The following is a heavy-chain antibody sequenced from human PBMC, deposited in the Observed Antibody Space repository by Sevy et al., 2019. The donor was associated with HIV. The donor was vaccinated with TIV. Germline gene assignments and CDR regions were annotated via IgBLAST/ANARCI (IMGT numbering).Heavy chain of an antibody. V-gene: IGHV3-11*01. J-gene: IGHJ6*02. Sequence: GGSLRLSCAASGFTLSDYYMSWIRQAPGKGLEWVSYISGTDNTKYYADSVKGRFTISRDNAKNSLYLQMNSLTAEDTAVYYCASDHVKDGDLGDYYFLAMDFWGQGTTVTVSS. CDR2: ISGTDNTK. CDR1: GFTLSDYY. D-gene: IGHD4-17*01. CDR3: ASDHVKDGDLGDYYFLAMDF.